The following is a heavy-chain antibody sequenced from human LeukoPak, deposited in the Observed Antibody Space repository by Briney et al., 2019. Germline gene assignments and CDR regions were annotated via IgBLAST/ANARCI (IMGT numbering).Heavy chain of an antibody. CDR2: INPNSGGT. D-gene: IGHD2-8*01. Sequence: ASVKVSCKASGYTFTGYYMHWVRQAPGQGLEWMGWINPNSGGTNYAQKFQGRVTMTRDTSISTAYMELSRLRSDDTAVYYCARDGGHIVLMVYAQPYYYMDVWGKGTTVTVSS. J-gene: IGHJ6*03. CDR3: ARDGGHIVLMVYAQPYYYMDV. CDR1: GYTFTGYY. V-gene: IGHV1-2*02.